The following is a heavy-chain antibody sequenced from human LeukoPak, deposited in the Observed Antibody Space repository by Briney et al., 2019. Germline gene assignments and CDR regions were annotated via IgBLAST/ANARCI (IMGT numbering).Heavy chain of an antibody. Sequence: GGSLRLSCAASGFTFSTYAMSWVRQAPGKGLEWVSSMSASGGSIYYADSVKGRFTISRDNSKNTLYLQMNSLRAEDTAIFSCARGGRSWNGFDNWGQGTLVTVSS. CDR1: GFTFSTYA. J-gene: IGHJ4*02. V-gene: IGHV3-23*01. CDR3: ARGGRSWNGFDN. CDR2: MSASGGSI. D-gene: IGHD1-1*01.